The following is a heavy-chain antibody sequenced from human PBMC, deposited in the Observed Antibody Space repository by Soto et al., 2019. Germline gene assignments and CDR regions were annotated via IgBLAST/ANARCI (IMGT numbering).Heavy chain of an antibody. D-gene: IGHD2-8*02. J-gene: IGHJ4*02. Sequence: QVQLQQWGAGLLKPSETLSLTCAVYGGSFSGYYWSWIRQPPGKGLEWIGEINHSGSTNYNPSLKSRVTISVDTSKNQFSLKLSSVTAADTALYYCARGQSSLLLDCWGQGVLVTVSS. CDR2: INHSGST. V-gene: IGHV4-34*01. CDR1: GGSFSGYY. CDR3: ARGQSSLLLDC.